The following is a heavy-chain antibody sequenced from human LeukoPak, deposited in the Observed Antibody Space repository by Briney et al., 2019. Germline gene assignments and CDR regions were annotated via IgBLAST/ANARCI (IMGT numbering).Heavy chain of an antibody. Sequence: PGGSLRLSCAVSGFNFSTYWIHWVRQAPGKGPVWVSLTNSDGSATTYGDSAKGRFTVSRDNDKNTVFLEMNSLKVEDTAVYYCARGTAVTAGIDYWGQGTLVTVSS. CDR1: GFNFSTYW. V-gene: IGHV3-74*03. CDR2: TNSDGSAT. D-gene: IGHD6-13*01. J-gene: IGHJ4*02. CDR3: ARGTAVTAGIDY.